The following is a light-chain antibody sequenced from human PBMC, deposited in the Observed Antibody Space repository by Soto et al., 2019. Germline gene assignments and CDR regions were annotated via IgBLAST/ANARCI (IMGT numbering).Light chain of an antibody. CDR2: KST. J-gene: IGLJ2*01. V-gene: IGLV1-47*01. Sequence: QSVLTQPPSASGTPGQRVSITCSGSDSNIGSNSVHWYQQVPGMAPKLLVYKSTQRPSGVPDRFSGSKSATSASLAISGLRAEDEAEYYCATWDDGLSGVLFGGGTKLTV. CDR1: DSNIGSNS. CDR3: ATWDDGLSGVL.